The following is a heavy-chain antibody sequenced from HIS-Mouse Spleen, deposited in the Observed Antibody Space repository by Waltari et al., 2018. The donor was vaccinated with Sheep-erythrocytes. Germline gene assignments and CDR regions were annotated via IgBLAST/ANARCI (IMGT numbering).Heavy chain of an antibody. Sequence: EVQLVESGGGLVKPGGSLRLSCAASGFTFSTVWLSWVRQAPGKGLEWVGRIKSKTDGGTTDYAAPVKGRFTISRDDSKNTLYLQMNSLKTEDTAVYYCTTHAQPNNWNYYSYWGQGTLVTVSS. CDR2: IKSKTDGGTT. D-gene: IGHD1-7*01. CDR3: TTHAQPNNWNYYSY. J-gene: IGHJ4*02. V-gene: IGHV3-15*01. CDR1: GFTFSTVW.